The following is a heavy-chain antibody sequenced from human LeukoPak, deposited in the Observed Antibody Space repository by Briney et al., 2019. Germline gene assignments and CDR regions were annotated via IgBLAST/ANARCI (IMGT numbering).Heavy chain of an antibody. D-gene: IGHD2-15*01. CDR2: IRSKAYGGIT. CDR1: GFTFGDYA. Sequence: GGSLRLSCAASGFTFGDYAMSWFRQAPGKGLEWVGFIRSKAYGGITEYAASVKGRFTISRDDSKSIAYLQMNSLKAEDTAVYYCTRRLCSGGSCYFDYWGQGTLVTVSS. J-gene: IGHJ4*02. V-gene: IGHV3-49*03. CDR3: TRRLCSGGSCYFDY.